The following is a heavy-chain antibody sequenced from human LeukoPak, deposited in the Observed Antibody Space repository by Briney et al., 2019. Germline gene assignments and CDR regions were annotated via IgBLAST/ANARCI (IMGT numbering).Heavy chain of an antibody. Sequence: SETLSLTCTVSSGSISSSHYYWDWIRQPAGNGLEWIGTIYYSGTTYYNPSLESRATISVDASKNQFYLMLNSVTAADTAVYYCARQISDYYYYYIDVWGKGTTVTVSS. J-gene: IGHJ6*03. D-gene: IGHD3-3*01. CDR1: SGSISSSHYY. CDR3: ARQISDYYYYYIDV. CDR2: IYYSGTT. V-gene: IGHV4-39*01.